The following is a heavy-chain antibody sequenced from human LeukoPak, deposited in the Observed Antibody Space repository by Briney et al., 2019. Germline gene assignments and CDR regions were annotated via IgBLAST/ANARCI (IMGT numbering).Heavy chain of an antibody. Sequence: KASETLSLTCTVSGGSISTYYWGWVRQPPGKGLEWIGSIYYSGSTYYNPSLKSRVTISVDTSKNQFSLKLSSVTAADTAVYYCARGSYGSGSYYNGELFDYWGQGTLVTVSS. CDR2: IYYSGST. CDR3: ARGSYGSGSYYNGELFDY. CDR1: GGSISTYY. D-gene: IGHD3-10*01. J-gene: IGHJ4*02. V-gene: IGHV4-39*07.